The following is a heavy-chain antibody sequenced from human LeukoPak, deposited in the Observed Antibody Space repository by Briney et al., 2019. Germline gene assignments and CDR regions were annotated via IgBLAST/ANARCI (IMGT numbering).Heavy chain of an antibody. CDR3: AREPSNYGDHYFDY. D-gene: IGHD4-17*01. Sequence: GGSLRLSCAASGFTFSNYWIHWVRQAPGKGLVWVSRINSDGNSTSYADSVKGRFTISRDNAKNTLYLQMNSLRAEDTAVYYCAREPSNYGDHYFDYWGQGTLVTVSS. V-gene: IGHV3-74*01. CDR1: GFTFSNYW. J-gene: IGHJ4*02. CDR2: INSDGNST.